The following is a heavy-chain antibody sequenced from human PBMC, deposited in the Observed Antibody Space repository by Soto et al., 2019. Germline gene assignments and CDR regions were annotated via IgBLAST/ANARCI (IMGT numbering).Heavy chain of an antibody. D-gene: IGHD2-8*01. CDR3: AKDNEQDWFDP. Sequence: QVQLVESGGGVVQPGRSLRLSCAASGFTFSSYGMHWVRQAPGKGLEWVAVISYDGSNKYYADSVKGRFTISRDNSKNTLYLQMNSLRAEHTAVYYCAKDNEQDWFDPWGQGTLVTVSS. V-gene: IGHV3-30*18. CDR1: GFTFSSYG. CDR2: ISYDGSNK. J-gene: IGHJ5*02.